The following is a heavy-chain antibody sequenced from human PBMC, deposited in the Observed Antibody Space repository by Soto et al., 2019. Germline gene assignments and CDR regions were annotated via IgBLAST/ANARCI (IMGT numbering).Heavy chain of an antibody. CDR1: GVSISSGGYH. V-gene: IGHV4-31*03. CDR2: VYYSGRT. CDR3: ARVDRSFDVLTGYWPNRFDP. D-gene: IGHD3-9*01. Sequence: PSETLSLTCTVSGVSISSGGYHWSWIRQHPGKGLEWVGYVYYSGRTSHNPSLKSRLTISVDTSKNHFSLKLRSVTAADTAVYYCARVDRSFDVLTGYWPNRFDPWGQGTLVTVSS. J-gene: IGHJ5*02.